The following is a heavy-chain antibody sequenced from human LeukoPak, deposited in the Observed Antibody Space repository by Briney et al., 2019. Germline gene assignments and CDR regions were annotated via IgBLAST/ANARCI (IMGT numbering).Heavy chain of an antibody. CDR2: INPNSGGT. V-gene: IGHV1-2*06. CDR3: ARDPYYYDSSGYYYYYYYGMDV. CDR1: GYTFTGYY. Sequence: ASVKVSCKASGYTFTGYYMHWVRQAPGQGLEWMGRINPNSGGTNYAQKFQGRVTMTRDTSISTAYMELSRLRSEDTAVYYCARDPYYYDSSGYYYYYYYGMDVWGQGTTVTVSS. D-gene: IGHD3-22*01. J-gene: IGHJ6*02.